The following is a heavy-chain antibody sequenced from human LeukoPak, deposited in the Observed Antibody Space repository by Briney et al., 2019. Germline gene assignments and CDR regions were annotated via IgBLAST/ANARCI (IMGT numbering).Heavy chain of an antibody. Sequence: SQTLSLTCTVSRGSISSGGYYWSWIRQHPGKGLEWIGYIYYSGNTYYNPSLKSRVTISVDTSKNQFSLKLGSVTAADTAEYFCAREARVDRAFDIWGQGTMVTVSA. D-gene: IGHD3-9*01. V-gene: IGHV4-31*03. CDR1: RGSISSGGYY. CDR3: AREARVDRAFDI. J-gene: IGHJ3*02. CDR2: IYYSGNT.